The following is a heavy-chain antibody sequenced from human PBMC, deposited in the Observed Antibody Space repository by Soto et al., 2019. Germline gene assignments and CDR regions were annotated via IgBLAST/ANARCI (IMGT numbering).Heavy chain of an antibody. CDR1: CGSISSYY. Sequence: SETLSLTCTVSCGSISSYYWSWIRQPAGKGLEWIGRIYTSGSTNYNPSLKSRVTMSVDTSKNQFSLKLSSVTAADTAVYYCAREAGQDCTNGVCYWSGMDVWGQGTTVTVSS. V-gene: IGHV4-4*07. D-gene: IGHD2-8*01. CDR2: IYTSGST. CDR3: AREAGQDCTNGVCYWSGMDV. J-gene: IGHJ6*02.